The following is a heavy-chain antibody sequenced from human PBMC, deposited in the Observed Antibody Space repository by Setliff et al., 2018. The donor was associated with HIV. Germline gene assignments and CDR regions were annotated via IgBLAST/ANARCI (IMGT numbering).Heavy chain of an antibody. D-gene: IGHD5-18*01. V-gene: IGHV4-39*01. J-gene: IGHJ4*02. CDR3: ARGRGYSYGYYSGWSVSDFDY. CDR1: GGSITRTPYY. CDR2: IHHSGTA. Sequence: SETLSLTCTVSGGSITRTPYYWGWIRQPPGKGLEWIGSIHHSGTAYDNPSLKSRVTISVDTSKNQILLRLSSVPAADTAVYYCARGRGYSYGYYSGWSVSDFDYWGQGTLVTVSS.